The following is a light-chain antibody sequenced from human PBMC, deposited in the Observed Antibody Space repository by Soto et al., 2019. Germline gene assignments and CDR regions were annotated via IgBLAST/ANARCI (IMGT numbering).Light chain of an antibody. Sequence: EIVLTQSPGTLSLSPGERATLSCWASQSISSNYIAWYQQKPGQAPRLLISGSSIRATGIPKRFSGSGSGTSFTLTISSLEPEDFAVFYCQQYGSSPFTFGPGTTVDFK. CDR3: QQYGSSPFT. V-gene: IGKV3-20*01. CDR2: GSS. CDR1: QSISSNY. J-gene: IGKJ3*01.